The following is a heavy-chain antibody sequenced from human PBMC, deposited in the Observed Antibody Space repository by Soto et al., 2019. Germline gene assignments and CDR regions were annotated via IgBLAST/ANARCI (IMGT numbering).Heavy chain of an antibody. D-gene: IGHD2-15*01. J-gene: IGHJ4*01. CDR3: VKDSYADFHRVLSTAEYFFDY. Sequence: GGSLRLSCTASGFTFDDYAMQWVRQGPGRGLEWVSGITWNSGKIAYADSGKGRFTIARDDDNNSLYLQMNSLRPEDTALYYCVKDSYADFHRVLSTAEYFFDYWGHGTLVTVSS. CDR1: GFTFDDYA. CDR2: ITWNSGKI. V-gene: IGHV3-9*01.